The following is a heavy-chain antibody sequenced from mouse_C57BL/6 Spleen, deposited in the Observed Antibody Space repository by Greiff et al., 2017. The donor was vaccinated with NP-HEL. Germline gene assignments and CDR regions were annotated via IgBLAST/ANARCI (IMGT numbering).Heavy chain of an antibody. CDR1: GFNIKDYY. CDR3: TWLYYGSSYCY. D-gene: IGHD1-1*01. J-gene: IGHJ2*01. V-gene: IGHV14-1*01. CDR2: IDPEDGDT. Sequence: EVQLQQSGAELVRPGASVKLSCTASGFNIKDYYMHWVKQRPEQGLEWIGRIDPEDGDTDYAPKFQGKATMTADTSSNTAYLQLSSLTSEDTAVYYCTWLYYGSSYCYWGQGTTLTVSS.